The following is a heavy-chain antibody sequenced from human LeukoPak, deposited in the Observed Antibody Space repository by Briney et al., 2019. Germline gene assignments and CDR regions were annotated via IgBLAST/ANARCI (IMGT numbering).Heavy chain of an antibody. CDR2: IYYSGST. CDR3: ARDRGYDILTGYYAFAFDI. J-gene: IGHJ3*02. CDR1: GGSISSYY. V-gene: IGHV4-59*01. Sequence: KTSETLSLTCTVSGGSISSYYWSWIRQPPGKGLEWIGYIYYSGSTNYNPSLKSRVTISVDTSKNQFSLKLSSVTAADTAVYYCARDRGYDILTGYYAFAFDIWGQGTMVTVSS. D-gene: IGHD3-9*01.